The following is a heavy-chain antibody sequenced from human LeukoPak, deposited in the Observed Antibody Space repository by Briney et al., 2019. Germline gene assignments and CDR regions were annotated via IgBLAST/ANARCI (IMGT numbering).Heavy chain of an antibody. CDR2: IKQDGSEK. J-gene: IGHJ6*03. Sequence: GGSLRLSCAASGFTFSSYGMHWVRQAPGKGLEWVANIKQDGSEKYYVDSVKGRFTISRDNAKNSLYLQMNSLRAEDTALYHCARDGLSIEGNYYYYYMDVWGKGTTVTISS. CDR3: ARDGLSIEGNYYYYYMDV. V-gene: IGHV3-7*03. CDR1: GFTFSSYG. D-gene: IGHD1-26*01.